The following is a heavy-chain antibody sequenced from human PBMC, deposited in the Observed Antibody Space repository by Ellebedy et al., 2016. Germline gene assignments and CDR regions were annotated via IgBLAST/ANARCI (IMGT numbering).Heavy chain of an antibody. CDR3: ARVNTYYYDSSGSQIDDY. V-gene: IGHV1-18*04. D-gene: IGHD3-22*01. J-gene: IGHJ4*02. CDR2: ISAYNGNT. CDR1: GYTFTSHG. Sequence: ASVKVSCKASGYTFTSHGISWVRQAPGQGLEWMGWISAYNGNTNYAQKLQGRVTMTTDTSTSTAYMELRSLRSDDTALYYCARVNTYYYDSSGSQIDDYWGQGTLVTVSS.